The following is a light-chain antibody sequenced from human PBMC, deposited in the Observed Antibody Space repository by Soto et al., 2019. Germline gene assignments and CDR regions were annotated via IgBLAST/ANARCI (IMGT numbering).Light chain of an antibody. J-gene: IGKJ1*01. CDR2: GAS. CDR3: QQYNNWPQWT. Sequence: EIVMTQSPATLSVSPGERATLSCRASQSVSSNLAWYQQKPGQAPRLLIYGASTRATGIPARFSGSGSETEFTHTITSLQSEDFAVYYCQQYNNWPQWTFGQGTKVEIK. CDR1: QSVSSN. V-gene: IGKV3-15*01.